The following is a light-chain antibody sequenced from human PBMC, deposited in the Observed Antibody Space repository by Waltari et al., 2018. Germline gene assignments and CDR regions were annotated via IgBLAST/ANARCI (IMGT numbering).Light chain of an antibody. J-gene: IGKJ2*01. CDR1: QSFSSW. CDR3: QQYNRYPYT. Sequence: DIQMTQSPSNLSASVGDRVTITCRASQSFSSWLAWYQQKPGKAPKLLIYEASTLESGLPSRFIGSGSGTEFSLTISSLQPDDSATYFCQQYNRYPYTFGQGTKLEIK. CDR2: EAS. V-gene: IGKV1-5*03.